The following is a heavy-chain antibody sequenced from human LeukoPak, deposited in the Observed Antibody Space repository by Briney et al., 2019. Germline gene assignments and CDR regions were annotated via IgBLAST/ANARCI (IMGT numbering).Heavy chain of an antibody. CDR1: GFTFSSYD. J-gene: IGHJ6*02. Sequence: GGSLRLSCAASGFTFSSYDMHWVRQATGKGLEWVPAIGTAGDTYYPGSVKGRFTSSRENAKNSLYLQMNSLRAGDTAVYYCARGTIPYGMDVWGQGTTVTVSS. V-gene: IGHV3-13*01. CDR3: ARGTIPYGMDV. CDR2: IGTAGDT. D-gene: IGHD4/OR15-4a*01.